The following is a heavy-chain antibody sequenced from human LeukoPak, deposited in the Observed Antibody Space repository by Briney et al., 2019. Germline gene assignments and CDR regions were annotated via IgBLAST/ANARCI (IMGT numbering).Heavy chain of an antibody. CDR3: ARHAVDSTAYYFDYFDY. V-gene: IGHV4-39*01. CDR1: GGSITSTIYY. Sequence: SETLSLTCTVSGGSITSTIYYWGWIRQPPGKGLEWIGNICYSGSTYYNPSLKSRVTISVDTSKNQFSLKLSSVTAADTAVYYCARHAVDSTAYYFDYFDYWGQGTLVTVSS. CDR2: ICYSGST. J-gene: IGHJ4*02. D-gene: IGHD3-22*01.